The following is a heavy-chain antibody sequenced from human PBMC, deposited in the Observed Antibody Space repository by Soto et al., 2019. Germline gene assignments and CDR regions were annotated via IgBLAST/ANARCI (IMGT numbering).Heavy chain of an antibody. CDR2: IYYSGVT. J-gene: IGHJ4*02. D-gene: IGHD5-18*01. V-gene: IGHV4-31*03. Sequence: PSETLSLTCTVSGVSVSTGGYFWTWIRQHPGKGLEWIGNIYYSGVTYYNPSLRGRVSISLDPSESQFSLKLNSVTAADTAVYYCARDSSGPGYSYGKFDYWGQGALVTV. CDR1: GVSVSTGGYF. CDR3: ARDSSGPGYSYGKFDY.